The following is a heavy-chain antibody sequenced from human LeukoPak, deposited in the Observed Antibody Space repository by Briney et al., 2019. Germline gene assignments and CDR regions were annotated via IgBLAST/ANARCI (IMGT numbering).Heavy chain of an antibody. Sequence: SETLSLTCAVYGGSFSGYYWSWIRQPPGKGLEWIGEINHSGSTNYNPSLKSRVTISVDTSKNQFSLKLSSVTAAGTAVYYCARGKGGRDRYWGQGTLVTVSS. CDR2: INHSGST. D-gene: IGHD2-15*01. V-gene: IGHV4-34*01. J-gene: IGHJ4*02. CDR1: GGSFSGYY. CDR3: ARGKGGRDRY.